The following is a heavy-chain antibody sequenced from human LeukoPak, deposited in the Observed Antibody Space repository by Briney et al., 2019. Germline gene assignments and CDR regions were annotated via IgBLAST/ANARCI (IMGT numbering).Heavy chain of an antibody. Sequence: GESLKISCKGSGYSFTSYWIGWVRQMPEKGLEWMGIIYPGDSDTRYSPSFQGQVTISADKSISTAYLQWSSLKASDTAMYYCYITMVRGVIIANQKRFDPWGQGTLVTVSS. CDR2: IYPGDSDT. CDR3: YITMVRGVIIANQKRFDP. CDR1: GYSFTSYW. V-gene: IGHV5-51*01. J-gene: IGHJ5*02. D-gene: IGHD3-10*01.